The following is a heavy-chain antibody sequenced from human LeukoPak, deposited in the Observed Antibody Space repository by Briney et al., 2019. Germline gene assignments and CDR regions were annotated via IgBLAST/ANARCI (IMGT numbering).Heavy chain of an antibody. CDR1: GGSISSYY. J-gene: IGHJ3*02. Sequence: SETLSLTCTVSGGSISSYYWSWIRQPPGKGLEWIGYIYYSGSTNYNPSLKSRVTISVDTSKNQFSLKLSPVTAADTAVYYCARDRRDEDAFDIWGQGTMVTVSS. CDR3: ARDRRDEDAFDI. D-gene: IGHD2-21*02. V-gene: IGHV4-59*01. CDR2: IYYSGST.